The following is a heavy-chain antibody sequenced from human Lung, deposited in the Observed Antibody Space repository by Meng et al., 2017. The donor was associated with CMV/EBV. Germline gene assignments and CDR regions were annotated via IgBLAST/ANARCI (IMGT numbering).Heavy chain of an antibody. J-gene: IGHJ4*02. CDR1: NGSISTYY. D-gene: IGHD5-18*01. CDR2: IDYSGST. Sequence: SETXSLTCTVSNGSISTYYWSWIRQPPGMGLEWIAFIDYSGSTKYHPSFRSRVTISLDTSKKQFSLRLNSVTAADTAVYYCARLHPEDSGYTYGYEDGLIDSXGQGXLVTVSS. CDR3: ARLHPEDSGYTYGYEDGLIDS. V-gene: IGHV4-59*01.